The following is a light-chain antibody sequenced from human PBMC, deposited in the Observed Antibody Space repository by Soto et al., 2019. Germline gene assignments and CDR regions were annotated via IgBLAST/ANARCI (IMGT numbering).Light chain of an antibody. CDR2: DVN. CDR3: CSYAGGSYV. CDR1: NSDVGGYNY. J-gene: IGLJ1*01. V-gene: IGLV2-11*01. Sequence: QAVLTQPRSVSGSPGQSVAISFPGTNSDVGGYNYVSWYQEQPGKAPRVMIYDVNKRPSGVPDRFSGSKSGNTASLTISGLQAEDEADYYCCSYAGGSYVFGTGTKVTVL.